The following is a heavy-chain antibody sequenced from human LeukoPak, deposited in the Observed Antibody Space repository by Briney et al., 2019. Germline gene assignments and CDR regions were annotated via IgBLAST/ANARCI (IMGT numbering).Heavy chain of an antibody. CDR1: GFTFSSYA. V-gene: IGHV3-30*04. CDR2: ISYDGSNK. D-gene: IGHD3-3*01. J-gene: IGHJ6*03. CDR3: AKGSKEVLFTRDHYMDV. Sequence: GGSLRLSCAASGFTFSSYAMHWVRQAPGKGLEWVAVISYDGSNKYYADSVKGRFTISRDNSKNTVYLQMNTLRAEDTAVYYCAKGSKEVLFTRDHYMDVWGKGTTVTISS.